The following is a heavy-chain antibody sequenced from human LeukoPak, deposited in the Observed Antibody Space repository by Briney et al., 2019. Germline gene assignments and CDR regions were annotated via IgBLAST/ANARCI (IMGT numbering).Heavy chain of an antibody. V-gene: IGHV1-46*01. D-gene: IGHD3-3*01. CDR3: ARDERYDFWSGYAAGDDSFDY. Sequence: ASVKVSCKASGYTFTSYYMHWVRQAPGQGLEWMGIINPSGGSTSYAQKFQGRVTMTTDTSTSTAYMELRSLRSDDTAVYYCARDERYDFWSGYAAGDDSFDYWGQGTLVTVSS. CDR1: GYTFTSYY. CDR2: INPSGGST. J-gene: IGHJ4*02.